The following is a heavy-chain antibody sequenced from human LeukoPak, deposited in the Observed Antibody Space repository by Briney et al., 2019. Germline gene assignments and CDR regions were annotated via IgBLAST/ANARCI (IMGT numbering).Heavy chain of an antibody. CDR3: ARDVSSPLRFLEWSGASDAFDI. CDR2: INHSGST. V-gene: IGHV4-34*01. Sequence: SETLSLTCAVYGGSFSGYYWSWIRQPPGKGLEWIGEINHSGSTNYNPSLKSRVTISVDTSKNQFSLKLSSVTAADTAVYYCARDVSSPLRFLEWSGASDAFDIWGQGTMVTVSS. J-gene: IGHJ3*02. CDR1: GGSFSGYY. D-gene: IGHD3-3*01.